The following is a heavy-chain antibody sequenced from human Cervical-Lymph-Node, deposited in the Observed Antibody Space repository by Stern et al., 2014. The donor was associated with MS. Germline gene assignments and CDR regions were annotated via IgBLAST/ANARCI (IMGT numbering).Heavy chain of an antibody. V-gene: IGHV3-23*01. D-gene: IGHD6-19*01. CDR2: ISGSGGST. CDR3: AKVVGAVAGFDY. J-gene: IGHJ4*02. Sequence: EVQLLESGGGLVPPGGSLRLSCAASGFPFSSYAMSWVRQAPGKGLEWVSAISGSGGSTYYADSVKGRFTISRDNSKNTLYLQMNSLRAEDTAVYYCAKVVGAVAGFDYWGQGTLVTVSS. CDR1: GFPFSSYA.